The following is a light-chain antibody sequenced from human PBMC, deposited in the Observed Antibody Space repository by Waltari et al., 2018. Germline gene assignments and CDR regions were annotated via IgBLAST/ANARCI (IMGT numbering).Light chain of an antibody. CDR3: QQYGGSPLFT. CDR2: GAS. J-gene: IGKJ3*01. V-gene: IGKV3-20*01. Sequence: EIVLTQSPGTLSLSPGEGATLSCRASQSISSDYLAWYQQRPGQAPRLLIYGASTRATGIPDRFSGSGSGTDFSLTVSRLEPEDFAVYYCQQYGGSPLFTFGPGTRVDIK. CDR1: QSISSDY.